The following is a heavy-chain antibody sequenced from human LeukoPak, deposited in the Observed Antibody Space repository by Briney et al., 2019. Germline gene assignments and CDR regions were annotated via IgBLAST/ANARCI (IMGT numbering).Heavy chain of an antibody. D-gene: IGHD2-2*01. CDR3: ARDTCWRTSCYGVDY. CDR1: GFTFSSYG. CDR2: IWYDGSNK. Sequence: GRSLRLSCAASGFTFSSYGMHWVRQAPGEGLGWVAVIWYDGSNKYYADSVKGRFAISRDNSKNTLYLQMNSLRAEDTAVYYCARDTCWRTSCYGVDYWGQGTLVTVSS. V-gene: IGHV3-33*01. J-gene: IGHJ4*02.